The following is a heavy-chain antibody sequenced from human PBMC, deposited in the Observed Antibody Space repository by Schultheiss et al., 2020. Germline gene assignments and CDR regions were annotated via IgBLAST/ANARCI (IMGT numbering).Heavy chain of an antibody. CDR3: ARDPYGGWYSN. CDR2: IRSKSYGETR. CDR1: GFTFADYA. J-gene: IGHJ1*01. Sequence: GGSLRLSCTSSGFTFADYAMSWVRQAPGKGLEWVGFIRSKSYGETREYAASVKGRFTISRDNSKNTLYLQMNSLRAEDTAVYYCARDPYGGWYSNWGQGTLVTVSS. D-gene: IGHD6-19*01. V-gene: IGHV3-49*04.